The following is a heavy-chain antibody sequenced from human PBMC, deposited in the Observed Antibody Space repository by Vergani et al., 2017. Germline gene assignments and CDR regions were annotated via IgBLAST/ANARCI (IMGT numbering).Heavy chain of an antibody. CDR3: ASYRYYDFWGGYYGFDY. V-gene: IGHV4-39*07. J-gene: IGHJ4*02. Sequence: QLQLQESGPGLVKPSETLSLTCTVSGGSISSSSYYWGWIRQPPGKGLECIGSIYYSGSTYYNPSLKSRVTISVDTSKKQFSLKLSSVTAAETAVYYCASYRYYDFWGGYYGFDYWGQGTLVTVSS. D-gene: IGHD3-3*01. CDR1: GGSISSSSYY. CDR2: IYYSGST.